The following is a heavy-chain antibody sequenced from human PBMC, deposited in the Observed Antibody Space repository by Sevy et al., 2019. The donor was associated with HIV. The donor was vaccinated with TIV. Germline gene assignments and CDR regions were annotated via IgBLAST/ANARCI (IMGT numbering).Heavy chain of an antibody. CDR2: INPNSGGT. CDR3: ARVGAILEVRD. V-gene: IGHV1-2*06. D-gene: IGHD3-10*01. Sequence: ASVKVASKASGYTFTGYYMHWVRQAPGQGLEWMGRINPNSGGTNYAQKFQGRVTMTRDTSISTAYMELSRLRSDDTAVYYCARVGAILEVRDWGQGTLVTVSS. J-gene: IGHJ4*02. CDR1: GYTFTGYY.